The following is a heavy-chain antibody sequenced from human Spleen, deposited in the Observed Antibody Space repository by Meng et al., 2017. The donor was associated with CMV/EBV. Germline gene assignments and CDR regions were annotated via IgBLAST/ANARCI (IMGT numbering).Heavy chain of an antibody. D-gene: IGHD6-13*01. CDR2: IRSSSNYI. Sequence: GESLKISCAASGFTFGDYSMNWVRQAPGKGLEWVSSIRSSSNYIYYADSAKGRFSISRDNAKNSLYLQMNIQSAEDTAVYYCARAPYSSSFYYYYGMDVWGQGTTVTVSS. V-gene: IGHV3-21*06. J-gene: IGHJ6*02. CDR1: GFTFGDYS. CDR3: ARAPYSSSFYYYYGMDV.